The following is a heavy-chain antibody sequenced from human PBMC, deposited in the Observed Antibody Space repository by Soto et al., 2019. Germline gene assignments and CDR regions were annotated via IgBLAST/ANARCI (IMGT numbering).Heavy chain of an antibody. CDR2: IYHSGST. CDR1: GGSISSSNW. Sequence: QVQLQESGPGLVKPSGTLSLTCAVSGGSISSSNWWSWVRQPPGKGLEWIGEIYHSGSTNYNPSLKSRVTISVDKSKNQFSLKLSSVTAADTAVYYCASQRYYDFWGGYYTRGMDVWGQGTTVTVSS. V-gene: IGHV4-4*02. J-gene: IGHJ6*02. D-gene: IGHD3-3*01. CDR3: ASQRYYDFWGGYYTRGMDV.